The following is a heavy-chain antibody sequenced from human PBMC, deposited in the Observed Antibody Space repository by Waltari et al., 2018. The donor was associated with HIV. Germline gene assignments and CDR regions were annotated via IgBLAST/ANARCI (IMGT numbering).Heavy chain of an antibody. Sequence: EVQMVESGGGLVQPGGSLRLSCATSGFTFSDSAMDWVRQFPGKGLECISAITTGGGTYYADSMARRFTISRDNSKNTVYLQMNSLRLDDTAIYYCAKEMLGGYFDYGGQGTLVTVSS. J-gene: IGHJ4*02. CDR3: AKEMLGGYFDY. CDR2: ITTGGGT. D-gene: IGHD3-16*01. CDR1: GFTFSDSA. V-gene: IGHV3-23*04.